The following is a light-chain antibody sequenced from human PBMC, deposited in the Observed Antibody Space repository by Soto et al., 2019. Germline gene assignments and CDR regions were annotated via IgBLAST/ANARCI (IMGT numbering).Light chain of an antibody. CDR1: QSVKSS. CDR2: DAS. Sequence: EVVLTQSPAILSLSPGERATLSCRASQSVKSSLAWYQQKPGQPPRLLIYDASHRSTGIPARFRGSGSGTDFTPAISSLETEDVGVYCSQKRSHWPPVTFGGGTKVQI. CDR3: QKRSHWPPVT. J-gene: IGKJ4*01. V-gene: IGKV3-11*01.